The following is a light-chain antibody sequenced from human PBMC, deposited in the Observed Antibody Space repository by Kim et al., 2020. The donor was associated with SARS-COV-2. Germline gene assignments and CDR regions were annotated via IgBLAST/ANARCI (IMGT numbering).Light chain of an antibody. CDR1: QSLLHSNGYNY. J-gene: IGKJ2*01. CDR3: MQTLQTPFT. CDR2: FGS. V-gene: IGKV2-28*01. Sequence: DIVMTQSPLSLPVTRGEPASISCRSSQSLLHSNGYNYLDWYLQKPGQSPQLLIYFGSNRASAVPDRFSGSGSGTDFTLKISRVEAEDVGVYYCMQTLQTPFTFGQGTKLEI.